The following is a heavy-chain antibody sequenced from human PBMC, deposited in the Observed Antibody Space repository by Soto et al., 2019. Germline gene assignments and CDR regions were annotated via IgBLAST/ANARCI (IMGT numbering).Heavy chain of an antibody. CDR3: VGGGEGQGSSGVGGGYGMDV. Sequence: QVQLVESGGGVVQPGRSLRLSCAASGFSFNNYALHWVRQAPGKGLQWVAVISHDGNNKYYGDSVTGRFTISRDNSKNPLFVEFISLGGEDTAVYYCVGGGEGQGSSGVGGGYGMDVWGQGTTVTVSS. CDR2: ISHDGNNK. D-gene: IGHD6-13*01. V-gene: IGHV3-30-3*01. CDR1: GFSFNNYA. J-gene: IGHJ6*02.